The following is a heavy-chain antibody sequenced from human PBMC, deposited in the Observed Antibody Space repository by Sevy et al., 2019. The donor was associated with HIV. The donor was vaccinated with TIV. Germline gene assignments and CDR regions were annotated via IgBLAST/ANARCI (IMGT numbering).Heavy chain of an antibody. J-gene: IGHJ4*02. CDR1: GYPFTNYG. V-gene: IGHV1-18*01. Sequence: ASVKVSCKTSGYPFTNYGVTWVRQAPGQGLEWMGWMSTYNGNTNYAQKYQGRVTMTTDTSTNTVYMELRSLRSDDTAIYYCASVTFLYYIDYWGPGTLVTVSS. CDR2: MSTYNGNT. D-gene: IGHD3-22*01. CDR3: ASVTFLYYIDY.